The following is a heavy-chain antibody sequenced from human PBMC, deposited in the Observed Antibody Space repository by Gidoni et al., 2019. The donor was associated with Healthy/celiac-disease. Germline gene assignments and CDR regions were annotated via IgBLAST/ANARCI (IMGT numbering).Heavy chain of an antibody. CDR3: ARGFPQLTLYYMYF. J-gene: IGHJ6*03. CDR1: DGTCRSYA. D-gene: IGHD5-18*01. Sequence: QVQLAQSGAEVKTPGSTVKVCCKATDGTCRSYAISWGRQAPGQGLEWRGRIIPILLIANYAQKFQVRVTLTADKSTSTAYMELSSLRSEYTAVYYFARGFPQLTLYYMYFCGKGATFTFSS. CDR2: IIPILLIA. V-gene: IGHV1-69*04.